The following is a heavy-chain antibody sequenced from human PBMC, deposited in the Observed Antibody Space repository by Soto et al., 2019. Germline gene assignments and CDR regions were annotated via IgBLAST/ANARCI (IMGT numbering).Heavy chain of an antibody. CDR2: ISYDGSLQ. D-gene: IGHD5-18*01. CDR3: VSDRGYGHASVPYS. CDR1: GFAFSSYG. V-gene: IGHV3-30*03. J-gene: IGHJ4*02. Sequence: QAQLVESGGGVVQPGRSLRLSCAASGFAFSSYGMHWVRQAPGTGLEWVAVISYDGSLQHYADSVKGRFTNSRDNSKNMVLLQMGSLRADDTAVYYCVSDRGYGHASVPYSWGQGTLVSVSA.